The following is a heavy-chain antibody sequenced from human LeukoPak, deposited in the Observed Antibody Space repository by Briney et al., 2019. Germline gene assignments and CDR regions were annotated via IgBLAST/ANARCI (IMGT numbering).Heavy chain of an antibody. D-gene: IGHD4-17*01. CDR1: GGSISSYY. J-gene: IGHJ3*02. V-gene: IGHV4-34*01. Sequence: SETLSLTCTVSGGSISSYYWSWIRQPPGKGLEWIGEINHSGSTNYNPSLKSRVTISVDTSKNQFSLKLSSVTAADTAVYYCAREVAVTTYAFDIWGQGTMVTVSS. CDR2: INHSGST. CDR3: AREVAVTTYAFDI.